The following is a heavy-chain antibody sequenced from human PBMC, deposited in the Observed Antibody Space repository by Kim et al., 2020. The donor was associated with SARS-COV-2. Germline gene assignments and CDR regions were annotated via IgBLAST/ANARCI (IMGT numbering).Heavy chain of an antibody. D-gene: IGHD3-22*01. Sequence: GGSLRLSCTASGFTFGDYAMSWVRQAPGKGLEWVGFIRSKAYGGTTEYAASVKGRFTISRDDSKSIAYLQMNSLKTEDTAVYYCTRDSYYYDSSGAMDVWGQGTTVTVSS. CDR3: TRDSYYYDSSGAMDV. J-gene: IGHJ6*02. CDR2: IRSKAYGGTT. CDR1: GFTFGDYA. V-gene: IGHV3-49*04.